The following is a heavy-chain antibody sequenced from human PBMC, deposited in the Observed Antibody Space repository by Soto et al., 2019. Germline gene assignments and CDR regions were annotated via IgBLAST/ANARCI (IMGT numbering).Heavy chain of an antibody. CDR2: IIPILGIA. CDR1: GGTFSSYT. D-gene: IGHD6-13*01. J-gene: IGHJ4*02. V-gene: IGHV1-69*02. CDR3: ARSGGYSSTPGDY. Sequence: QVQLVQSGAEVKKPGSSVKVSCKASGGTFSSYTISWVRQAPGQGLEWMGRIIPILGIANYAQKFQGRVTSTADKSTSTAYMELSSLRSEDTAVYYCARSGGYSSTPGDYWGQGTLVTVSS.